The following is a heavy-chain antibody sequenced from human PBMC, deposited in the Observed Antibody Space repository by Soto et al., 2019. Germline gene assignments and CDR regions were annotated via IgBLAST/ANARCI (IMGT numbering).Heavy chain of an antibody. V-gene: IGHV3-9*01. J-gene: IGHJ4*02. Sequence: EVQLVESGGGLVQPGRSLRLSCAASGFTFDDYAMHWVRQAPGKGLEWVSGISWNSGSIGYADSVKGRFTISRDNAKNSLYLQMNSLRAEDTALYYCAKGSGGYLYYFDYWGQGTLVTVSS. CDR1: GFTFDDYA. CDR3: AKGSGGYLYYFDY. D-gene: IGHD5-12*01. CDR2: ISWNSGSI.